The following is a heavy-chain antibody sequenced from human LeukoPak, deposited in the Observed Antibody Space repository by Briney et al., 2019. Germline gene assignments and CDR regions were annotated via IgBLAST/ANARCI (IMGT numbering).Heavy chain of an antibody. D-gene: IGHD7-27*01. V-gene: IGHV1-2*02. Sequence: ASVKVSCMASGYTFTVYYMHWVRQAPGQGVEWMGWINPNSGGTNYAQKFQGRVTMTRDTSISTAYMELSRLRSDDTAVYYCARGGGRTGEISYWGQGTLVTVSS. J-gene: IGHJ4*02. CDR2: INPNSGGT. CDR3: ARGGGRTGEISY. CDR1: GYTFTVYY.